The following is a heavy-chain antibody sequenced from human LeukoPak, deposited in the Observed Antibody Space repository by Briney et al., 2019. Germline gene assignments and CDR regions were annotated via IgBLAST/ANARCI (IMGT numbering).Heavy chain of an antibody. CDR1: GGTFSSYA. CDR3: ARDHPRIAAAGQKYYYYYYMDV. Sequence: ASVKVSCKASGGTFSSYAISWVRQAPGQGLEWVGGIIPIFGTANYAQKFHGRVTITTDESTSTAYMELSSLRSEDAAVYYCARDHPRIAAAGQKYYYYYYMDVWGKGTTVTVSS. CDR2: IIPIFGTA. D-gene: IGHD6-13*01. V-gene: IGHV1-69*05. J-gene: IGHJ6*03.